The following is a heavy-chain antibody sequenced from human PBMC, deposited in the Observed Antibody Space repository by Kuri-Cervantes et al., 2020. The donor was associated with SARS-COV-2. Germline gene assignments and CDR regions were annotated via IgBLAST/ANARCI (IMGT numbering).Heavy chain of an antibody. J-gene: IGHJ5*02. V-gene: IGHV4-59*12. D-gene: IGHD5-24*01. Sequence: ESLKISCTVSGASISDYYWSWIRQPPGKGLEWIGYIFYTGITNYNPSLKSRVTISVDTSKNQFSLKLSSVTAADTAVYYCARDQMDTLWGWFDPWGQGTLVTVSS. CDR1: GASISDYY. CDR3: ARDQMDTLWGWFDP. CDR2: IFYTGIT.